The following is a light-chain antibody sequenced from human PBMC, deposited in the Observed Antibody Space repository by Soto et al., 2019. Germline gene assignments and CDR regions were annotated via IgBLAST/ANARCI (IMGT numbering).Light chain of an antibody. CDR3: SSCTTSSTI. J-gene: IGLJ2*01. CDR2: DVS. V-gene: IGLV2-14*01. Sequence: QSVLTQPASVSGSPGQSITISCTGTINDIGSYNYVSWYQQHPGRAPQLIIYDVSYRPSGVSNRFSASKSGNTASLTISGLQVEDEADYYCSSCTTSSTIFGGGTKVTVL. CDR1: INDIGSYNY.